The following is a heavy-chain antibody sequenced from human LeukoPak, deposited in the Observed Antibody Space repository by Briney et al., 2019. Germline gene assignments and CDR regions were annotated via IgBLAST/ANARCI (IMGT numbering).Heavy chain of an antibody. Sequence: SETVSLTCAVYGGSFSGYYWSWIRQPPGKGLEWIGEINHSGSTNYNPSLKSRVTISVDTSKNQFSLKLSSVTAADTAVYYCVRRVTTLDYWGQGTLVTVSS. J-gene: IGHJ4*02. CDR3: VRRVTTLDY. CDR1: GGSFSGYY. V-gene: IGHV4-34*01. D-gene: IGHD4-17*01. CDR2: INHSGST.